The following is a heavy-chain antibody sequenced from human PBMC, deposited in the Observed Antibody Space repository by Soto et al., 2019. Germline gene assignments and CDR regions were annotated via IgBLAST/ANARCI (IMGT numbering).Heavy chain of an antibody. CDR1: GFTFNNYW. CDR3: ARDRIAGSGSCDN. CDR2: IKTDGSSP. D-gene: IGHD3-10*01. Sequence: GGSLRLSCVASGFTFNNYWMHWVRQVPGKGLVWVSRIKTDGSSPNYADSVEGRFTISSDNAKNTLYLQMNSLRAEDTAVYYCARDRIAGSGSCDNWGQGTLVTVSS. J-gene: IGHJ4*02. V-gene: IGHV3-74*01.